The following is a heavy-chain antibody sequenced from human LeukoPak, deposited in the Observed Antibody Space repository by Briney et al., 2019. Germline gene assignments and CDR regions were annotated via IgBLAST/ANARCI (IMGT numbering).Heavy chain of an antibody. CDR3: ARTCSGGSCQTLDAFDI. Sequence: SEPLSLTCTFPVGSISSGTYSWSWIRQHPGKGLVWIGYIYYSGSTSYNPSLKSRVTISVDTSKNQFSLKLSSVTAADTAVYYCARTCSGGSCQTLDAFDIWGQGTMVTVSS. CDR2: IYYSGST. J-gene: IGHJ3*02. V-gene: IGHV4-31*03. CDR1: VGSISSGTYS. D-gene: IGHD2-15*01.